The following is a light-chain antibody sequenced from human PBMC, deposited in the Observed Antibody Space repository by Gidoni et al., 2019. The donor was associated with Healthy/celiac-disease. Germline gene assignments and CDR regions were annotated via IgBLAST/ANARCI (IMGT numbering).Light chain of an antibody. J-gene: IGLJ1*01. CDR2: EVS. CDR3: SSYTSSSTDV. Sequence: QSALTQPASVSGSPGQSIPISCPGTSRDVGGYNYVSWYQQHPGKAPKLMIYEVSNRPSGVPDRFSGSKSGNTASLTISGLQAEDEADYYCSSYTSSSTDVFGTGTKVTVL. CDR1: SRDVGGYNY. V-gene: IGLV2-14*01.